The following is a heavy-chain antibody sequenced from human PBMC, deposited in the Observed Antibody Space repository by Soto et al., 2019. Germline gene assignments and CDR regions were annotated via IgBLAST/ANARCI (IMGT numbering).Heavy chain of an antibody. V-gene: IGHV4-59*01. CDR1: GASIRSYY. D-gene: IGHD5-12*01. CDR2: IYYSGST. CDR3: ARDMATPDLDAFDI. J-gene: IGHJ3*02. Sequence: QVQLQESGPGLVKPSETLSLTCTVSGASIRSYYWSWLRQPPGKGLEWIGYIYYSGSTNYSPSLKSRVTISIDTSKSQFSLKLSSVTAADTAVYYCARDMATPDLDAFDIWGQGTIVTVSS.